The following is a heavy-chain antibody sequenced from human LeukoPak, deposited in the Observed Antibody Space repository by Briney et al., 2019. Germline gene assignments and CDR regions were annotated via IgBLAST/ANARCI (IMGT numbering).Heavy chain of an antibody. CDR2: INPNSGGT. D-gene: IGHD1-26*01. Sequence: ASVKVSCKASGYTFTGYYMHWVRQAPGQGLEWMGWINPNSGGTSYAQKFQGRVTMTRDTSISTAYMELSRLRSDDTAVYYCARSVGATDYFDYWGQGTLVTVSS. V-gene: IGHV1-2*02. CDR3: ARSVGATDYFDY. J-gene: IGHJ4*02. CDR1: GYTFTGYY.